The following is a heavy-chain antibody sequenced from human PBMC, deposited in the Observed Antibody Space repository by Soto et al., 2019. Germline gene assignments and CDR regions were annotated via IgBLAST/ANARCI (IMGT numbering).Heavy chain of an antibody. CDR3: ARHDGLRYFDWFDP. Sequence: PSETLSLTCTVSGGSISRYYWSWIRQPPGKGLEWIGYIYYSGSTNYNPSLKSRVTISVDTSKNQFSLKLSSVTAADTAVYYCARHDGLRYFDWFDPWGQGTLVTVSS. J-gene: IGHJ5*02. CDR2: IYYSGST. V-gene: IGHV4-59*08. D-gene: IGHD3-9*01. CDR1: GGSISRYY.